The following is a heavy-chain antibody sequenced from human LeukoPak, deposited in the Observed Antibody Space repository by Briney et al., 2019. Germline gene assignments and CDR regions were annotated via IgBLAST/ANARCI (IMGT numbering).Heavy chain of an antibody. CDR2: IRYGGSNK. CDR3: AKGYYYYDSSGYQYYFDY. J-gene: IGHJ4*02. V-gene: IGHV3-30*02. D-gene: IGHD3-22*01. CDR1: GFTFSSYG. Sequence: GGSLRLSCAASGFTFSSYGMHWVRQAPGKGLEWVAFIRYGGSNKYYADSVKGRFTISRDNSKSTLYLQMHSLRAEDTAVYYCAKGYYYYDSSGYQYYFDYWGQGTLVTVSS.